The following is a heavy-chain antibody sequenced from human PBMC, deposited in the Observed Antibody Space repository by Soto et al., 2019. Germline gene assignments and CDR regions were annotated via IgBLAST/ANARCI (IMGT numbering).Heavy chain of an antibody. CDR2: FDPEDGET. D-gene: IGHD3-22*01. J-gene: IGHJ3*02. Sequence: ASVKVSCKVSGYTLTELSMHWVRQAPGEGLEWMGGFDPEDGETIYAQKFQGRVTMTEDTSTDTAYMELSSLRSEDTAVYYCATATTMIVVVIASHAFDIWGQGTMVTVSS. CDR1: GYTLTELS. V-gene: IGHV1-24*01. CDR3: ATATTMIVVVIASHAFDI.